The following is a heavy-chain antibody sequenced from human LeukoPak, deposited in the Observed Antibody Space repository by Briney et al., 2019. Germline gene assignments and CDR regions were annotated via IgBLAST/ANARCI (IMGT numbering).Heavy chain of an antibody. CDR2: ISGSGGST. CDR1: GFTFSNYA. J-gene: IGHJ4*02. V-gene: IGHV3-23*01. D-gene: IGHD1-26*01. CDR3: ASPLYSGSYLGSF. Sequence: GGSLRLSCAASGFTFSNYAMNWVRQAPGKGLEWVSAISGSGGSTYYADSVKGRFTISRDNSKNTLFLLMNSLRADDTAVYYCASPLYSGSYLGSFWGQGTLVTVSP.